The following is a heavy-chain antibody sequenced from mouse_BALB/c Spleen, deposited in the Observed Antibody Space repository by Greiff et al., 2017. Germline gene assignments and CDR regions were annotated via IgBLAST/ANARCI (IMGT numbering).Heavy chain of an antibody. D-gene: IGHD1-1*01. CDR2: ISSGGST. Sequence: EVKVVESGGGLVKPGGSLKLSCAASGFTFSSYAMSWVRQTPEKRLEWVASISSGGSTYYPDSVKDRFTISRDNARNILYLQMSSLRSEDTAMYYCARGRYYYGSSLDWYFDVWGAGTTVTVSS. V-gene: IGHV5-6-5*01. J-gene: IGHJ1*01. CDR1: GFTFSSYA. CDR3: ARGRYYYGSSLDWYFDV.